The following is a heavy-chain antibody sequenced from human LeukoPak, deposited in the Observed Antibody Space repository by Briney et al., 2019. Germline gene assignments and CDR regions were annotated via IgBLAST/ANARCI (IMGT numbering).Heavy chain of an antibody. CDR3: ARDRGSRGFDY. Sequence: GGSLRLSCAASGFTFSSYSMNWVRQAPGKGLEWVANIKQDGSEKYYVDSVKGRFTISRDNAKNSLYLQMNSLRAEDTAVYYCARDRGSRGFDYWGQGTLVTVSS. D-gene: IGHD2-15*01. CDR1: GFTFSSYS. J-gene: IGHJ4*02. V-gene: IGHV3-7*03. CDR2: IKQDGSEK.